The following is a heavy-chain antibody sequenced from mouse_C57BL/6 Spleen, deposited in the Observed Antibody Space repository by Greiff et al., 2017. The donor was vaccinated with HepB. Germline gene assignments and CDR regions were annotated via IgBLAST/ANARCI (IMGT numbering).Heavy chain of an antibody. Sequence: QVQLQQSGAELVKPGASVKLSCKASGYTFTEYTIHWVKQRSGQGLEWIGWFYPGSGSIKYNEKFKDKATLTADKSSSTVYMELSRLTSEDSAVYFCARHEGSPITTADWYFDVWGTGTTVTVSS. D-gene: IGHD1-1*01. CDR1: GYTFTEYT. CDR2: FYPGSGSI. CDR3: ARHEGSPITTADWYFDV. V-gene: IGHV1-62-2*01. J-gene: IGHJ1*03.